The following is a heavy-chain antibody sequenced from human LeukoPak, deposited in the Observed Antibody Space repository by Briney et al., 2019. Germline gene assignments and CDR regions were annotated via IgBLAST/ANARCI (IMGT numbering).Heavy chain of an antibody. CDR3: AKDWGV. CDR2: ISVSGDST. J-gene: IGHJ4*02. Sequence: PGGSLRLSCAAAGFTVSTYAMNWVRQAPGKGLEWVSGISVSGDSTYYADSVKGRFTISRDNSKNTMYLQMNSLRAEDTAVYYCAKDWGVWGQGTLVTVSS. D-gene: IGHD3-16*01. CDR1: GFTVSTYA. V-gene: IGHV3-23*01.